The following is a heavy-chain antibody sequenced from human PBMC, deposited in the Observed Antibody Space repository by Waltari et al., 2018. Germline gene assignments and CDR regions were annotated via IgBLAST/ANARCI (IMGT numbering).Heavy chain of an antibody. D-gene: IGHD1-26*01. Sequence: QVQLQESGPGLVKPSETLSLTCTVSGGSISSHYWSWIRQPPGKGLEWIRDVYDSVCSIANASLKVRCTRSVDKASSQFSLRLSSVTAADTAVYYCARGAVGATRAVAFDIWGQGTMVTVSS. CDR3: ARGAVGATRAVAFDI. CDR2: VYDSVCS. CDR1: GGSISSHY. J-gene: IGHJ3*02. V-gene: IGHV4-59*11.